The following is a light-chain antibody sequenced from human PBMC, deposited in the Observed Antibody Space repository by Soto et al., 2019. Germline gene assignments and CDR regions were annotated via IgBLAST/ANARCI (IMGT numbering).Light chain of an antibody. CDR1: QTISVW. J-gene: IGKJ1*01. CDR3: QQYNGIYRT. CDR2: DAS. V-gene: IGKV1-5*01. Sequence: IQMTQSPSTLSASVGDIVTITCRASQTISVWLAWYQQRPGKAPNLLIFDASTMASGVASRFRRSGSGTTFTPVNYSLQTEDFTTDYCQQYNGIYRTFGQGTKV.